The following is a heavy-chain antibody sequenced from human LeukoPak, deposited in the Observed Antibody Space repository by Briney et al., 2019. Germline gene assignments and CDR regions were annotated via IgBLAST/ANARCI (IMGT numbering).Heavy chain of an antibody. J-gene: IGHJ4*02. D-gene: IGHD2-8*02. CDR1: GFTFSDYS. V-gene: IGHV3-21*01. CDR3: ARAQLVVD. Sequence: GGSLRLSCAASGFTFSDYSMNWVRQAPGKGLEWVSSISSSGDYIYYADSVKGRFTISRDNAKNSLYLQMNSLRAEDTAVYYCARAQLVVDWGQGTLVTVSS. CDR2: ISSSGDYI.